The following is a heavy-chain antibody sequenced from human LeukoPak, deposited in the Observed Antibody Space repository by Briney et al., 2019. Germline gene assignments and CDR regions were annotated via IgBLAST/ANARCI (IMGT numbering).Heavy chain of an antibody. V-gene: IGHV3-23*01. CDR1: GFTFNSYA. D-gene: IGHD4-23*01. CDR3: AKDGVDNYGGNSGNYFDY. Sequence: GGSLRLSCAASGFTFNSYAMSWVRQAPGKGLEWVSAISGSGGSTYYADSVKGRFTISRDNSKNTLYLQLNSLRAEDTAVYYCAKDGVDNYGGNSGNYFDYWGQGTLVTVSS. J-gene: IGHJ4*02. CDR2: ISGSGGST.